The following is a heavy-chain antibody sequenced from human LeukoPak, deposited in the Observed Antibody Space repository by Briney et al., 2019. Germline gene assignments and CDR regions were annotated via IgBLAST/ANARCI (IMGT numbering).Heavy chain of an antibody. D-gene: IGHD2-2*01. V-gene: IGHV4-61*01. CDR2: IYYSGST. CDR3: ARVARSIVVVPAARYNWFDP. CDR1: GGSVSSGSYY. J-gene: IGHJ5*02. Sequence: PSETLSLTCTVSGGSVSSGSYYWSWIRQPPGKGLEWIGDIYYSGSTNYNPSLKSRVTISVDTSKNQFSLKLSSVTAADTAVYYCARVARSIVVVPAARYNWFDPWGQGTLVTVSS.